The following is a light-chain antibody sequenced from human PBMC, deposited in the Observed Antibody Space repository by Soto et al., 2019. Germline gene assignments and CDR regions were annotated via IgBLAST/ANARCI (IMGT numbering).Light chain of an antibody. CDR1: QSISSY. CDR3: QQSYSTSALT. V-gene: IGKV1-39*01. CDR2: AAS. J-gene: IGKJ4*01. Sequence: DIQMTRSPSCLSASVGDRVTITCRASQSISSYLNWYQQKPGKAPKLLIYAASSLQSGVPSRFSGSGSGTDFTLTISSLQPEDFATYYCQQSYSTSALTFGGGTKVDI.